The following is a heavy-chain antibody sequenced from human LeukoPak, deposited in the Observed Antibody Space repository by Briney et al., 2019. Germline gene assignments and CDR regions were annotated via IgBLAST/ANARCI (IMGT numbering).Heavy chain of an antibody. J-gene: IGHJ3*02. D-gene: IGHD3-22*01. V-gene: IGHV4-34*01. CDR1: GGSFSGYY. CDR3: ARGSYYDSSGYPSDAFNI. Sequence: PSETLSLTCAVYGGSFSGYYWSWLRQPPGKGLEWIGEINHSGSTNYNPSLKSRVTISVDTSKNQFSLKLSSVTVADTAVYYCARGSYYDSSGYPSDAFNIWGQGTMVTVSS. CDR2: INHSGST.